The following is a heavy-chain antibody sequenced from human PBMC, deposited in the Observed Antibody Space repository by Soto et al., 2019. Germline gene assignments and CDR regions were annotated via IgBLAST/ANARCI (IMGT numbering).Heavy chain of an antibody. Sequence: PGGSLRLSCAASGFTFDAYTMHWVRQAPGKGLEWVSFISCDGGSTYYADSVKGRFTISRDNSKNTVYLQMNSLRTEDTAVYYCAKDRKRERPADGMDVWGQRTTVTVSS. CDR3: AKDRKRERPADGMDV. V-gene: IGHV3-43*01. CDR1: GFTFDAYT. CDR2: ISCDGGST. D-gene: IGHD1-1*01. J-gene: IGHJ6*02.